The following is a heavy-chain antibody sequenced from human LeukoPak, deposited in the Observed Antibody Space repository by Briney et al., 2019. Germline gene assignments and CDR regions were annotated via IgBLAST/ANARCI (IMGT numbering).Heavy chain of an antibody. CDR1: GGSISSGDYY. Sequence: SETLSLTCTVSGGSISSGDYYWSWIRQPPGKGLEWIGYIYYSGSTYYNPSLKSRVTISVDTSKNQFSLKLSSVTAADTAVYYCARYREYCSGGSCQGYCYGMDVWGKGTTVTVSS. J-gene: IGHJ6*04. CDR3: ARYREYCSGGSCQGYCYGMDV. D-gene: IGHD2-15*01. V-gene: IGHV4-30-4*01. CDR2: IYYSGST.